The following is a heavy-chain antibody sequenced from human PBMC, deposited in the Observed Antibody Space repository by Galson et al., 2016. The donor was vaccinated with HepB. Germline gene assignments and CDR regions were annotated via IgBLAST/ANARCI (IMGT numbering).Heavy chain of an antibody. CDR2: GST. CDR3: ADAPANF. V-gene: IGHV4-4*02. Sequence: GSTNYIPSLSSRATISIDKSTNQFSLKLTSVTAADTAIYYCADAPANFWGQGILVTVSS. J-gene: IGHJ4*02.